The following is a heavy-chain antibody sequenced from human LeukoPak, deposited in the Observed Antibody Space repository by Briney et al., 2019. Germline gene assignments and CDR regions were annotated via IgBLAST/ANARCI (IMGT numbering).Heavy chain of an antibody. CDR3: ARVGSSLYFDY. CDR2: IYYSGST. D-gene: IGHD6-13*01. J-gene: IGHJ4*02. Sequence: SETLSLTCTVSGGSISSYYWSWIRQPPGKGLEWIGYIYYSGSTNYNPSLKSRVTISVDTSKNQFSLKLGSVTAADTAVYYCARVGSSLYFDYWGQGTLVTVSS. CDR1: GGSISSYY. V-gene: IGHV4-59*01.